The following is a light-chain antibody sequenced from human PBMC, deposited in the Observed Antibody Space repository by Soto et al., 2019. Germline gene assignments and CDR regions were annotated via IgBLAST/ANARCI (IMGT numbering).Light chain of an antibody. Sequence: QLVLTQPPSASGAPGQRVTISCSGRNSNIGTYTVNWYQQLPGTAPKLLIYSSDQRPSGVPDRFSGSKSGTSASLAISGLQSGDEADYYCAAWDDSLNGWVFGGGTKLTVL. J-gene: IGLJ3*02. V-gene: IGLV1-44*01. CDR2: SSD. CDR1: NSNIGTYT. CDR3: AAWDDSLNGWV.